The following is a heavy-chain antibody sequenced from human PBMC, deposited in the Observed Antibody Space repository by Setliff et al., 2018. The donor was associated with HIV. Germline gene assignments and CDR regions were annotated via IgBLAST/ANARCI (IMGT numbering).Heavy chain of an antibody. CDR2: VTPILHTT. CDR1: GDTFSTYV. CDR3: ARGRYNSRIDV. Sequence: ASVKVSCKSSGDTFSTYVFTWVRQAPGQGLEWMGGVTPILHTTNYAQKFQGRVTMTWNTSTNTAYMELRSLTSDDTAVYYCARGRYNSRIDVWGQGTTVTVSS. J-gene: IGHJ6*02. D-gene: IGHD5-18*01. V-gene: IGHV1-69*10.